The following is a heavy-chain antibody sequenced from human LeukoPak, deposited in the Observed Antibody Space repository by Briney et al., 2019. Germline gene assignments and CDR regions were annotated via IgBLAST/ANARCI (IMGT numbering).Heavy chain of an antibody. Sequence: SGPTLVNPTQTLTLTCTFSGFSLSTSGVGVGWIRQPPGQALEWLALIYWNDDKRYSPSLNSRLTITKDTSKNQVVLTMTNMDPVDTATYYCAHSPSIAARLPFDYWGQGTLVTVSS. CDR1: GFSLSTSGVG. D-gene: IGHD6-6*01. CDR3: AHSPSIAARLPFDY. V-gene: IGHV2-5*01. J-gene: IGHJ4*02. CDR2: IYWNDDK.